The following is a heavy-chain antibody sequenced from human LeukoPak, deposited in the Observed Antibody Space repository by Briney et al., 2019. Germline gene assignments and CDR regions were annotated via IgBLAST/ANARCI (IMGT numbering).Heavy chain of an antibody. CDR3: ARAMDGWQQLAYYYMDV. CDR1: GYTFTSYY. D-gene: IGHD6-13*01. Sequence: ASVKVSCKASGYTFTSYYMHWVRQAPGQGLEWMGIINPSGGSTSYAQKFQGRVTMTRDMSTSTVYMELSSLRSEDTAVYYCARAMDGWQQLAYYYMDVWGKGTTVTVSS. V-gene: IGHV1-46*01. J-gene: IGHJ6*03. CDR2: INPSGGST.